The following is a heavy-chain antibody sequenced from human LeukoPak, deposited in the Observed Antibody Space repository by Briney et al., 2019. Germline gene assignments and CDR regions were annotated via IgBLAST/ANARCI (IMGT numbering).Heavy chain of an antibody. Sequence: ASVKVSCKASGYTFTGYYMHWVRQAPGQGLEWMGWINPNSGGTNYAQNFQGRVTMTRDTSISTAYMELSRLRSDDTAVYFCARGGRQLGFFDYWGQGTLVTVSS. V-gene: IGHV1-2*02. CDR2: INPNSGGT. D-gene: IGHD6-13*01. CDR3: ARGGRQLGFFDY. CDR1: GYTFTGYY. J-gene: IGHJ4*02.